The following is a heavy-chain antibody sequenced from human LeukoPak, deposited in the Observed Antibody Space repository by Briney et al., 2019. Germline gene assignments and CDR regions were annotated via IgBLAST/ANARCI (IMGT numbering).Heavy chain of an antibody. CDR3: ARDLYSSGWHNWFDP. CDR2: ISSSSSYI. D-gene: IGHD6-19*01. CDR1: GFTFNTYS. J-gene: IGHJ5*02. Sequence: GGSLRLSCAASGFTFNTYSMNWVRQAPGKGLEWVSSISSSSSYIYYADSVKGRFTISRDNAKNSLYLQMNSLRAEDTAVYYCARDLYSSGWHNWFDPWGRGTLVTVSS. V-gene: IGHV3-21*01.